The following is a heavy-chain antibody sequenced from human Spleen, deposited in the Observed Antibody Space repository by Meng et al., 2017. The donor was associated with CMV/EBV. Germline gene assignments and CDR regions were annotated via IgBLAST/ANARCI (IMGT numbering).Heavy chain of an antibody. V-gene: IGHV3-74*01. CDR3: ASLWGTMIVGDGAAFDV. J-gene: IGHJ3*01. CDR2: INSDGSII. D-gene: IGHD3-22*01. CDR1: GFTFSRYW. Sequence: GGSLRLSCAASGFTFSRYWMHWVRQAPGKGLVWVSRINSDGSIISYADSVKGRFTISRDNAENTLYLQMNSLRDEDTAVYYCASLWGTMIVGDGAAFDVWGQGTRVTVSS.